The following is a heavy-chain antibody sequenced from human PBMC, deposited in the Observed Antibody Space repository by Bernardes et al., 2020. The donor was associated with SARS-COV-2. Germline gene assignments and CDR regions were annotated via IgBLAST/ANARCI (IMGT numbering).Heavy chain of an antibody. CDR2: INPNSGVT. Sequence: ASLKVSCTASGDRFTTNGVTWVRQAPGQGLEWMGWINPNSGVTNFAQNFQGRVTMTRDTSISTAYMELSRLRSDDTAVYYCARDVPTMAEMPAEHFHHWGQGTLVTVSS. D-gene: IGHD5-12*01. J-gene: IGHJ1*01. CDR1: GDRFTTNG. V-gene: IGHV1-2*02. CDR3: ARDVPTMAEMPAEHFHH.